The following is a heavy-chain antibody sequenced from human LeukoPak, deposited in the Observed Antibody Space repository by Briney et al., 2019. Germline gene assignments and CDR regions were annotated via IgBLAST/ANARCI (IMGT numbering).Heavy chain of an antibody. CDR3: ARDYYDSTGYYYAL. J-gene: IGHJ4*02. V-gene: IGHV4-39*07. CDR2: IYYSGST. D-gene: IGHD3-22*01. CDR1: GGSISSNDYY. Sequence: SETLSLTCTVSGGSISSNDYYWDWIRQPPGMGLEYIGSIYYSGSTYYNPSLKSRVTISVDTSKNQFSLKLSSVTAADTAVYYCARDYYDSTGYYYALWGQGTLVTVSS.